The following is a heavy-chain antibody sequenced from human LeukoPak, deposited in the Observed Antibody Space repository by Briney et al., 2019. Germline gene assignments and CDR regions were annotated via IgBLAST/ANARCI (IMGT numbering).Heavy chain of an antibody. CDR2: ITLYNGNT. CDR1: GYAFTYCS. D-gene: IGHD6-13*01. CDR3: ARGMMYWAPRAQYSSSARTEYFQH. J-gene: IGHJ1*01. V-gene: IGHV1-68*01. Sequence: ASVKVSCKASGYAFTYCSLHWLQQAPGQGLERMRWITLYNGNTNYAKKFQGRVTITRDMSLRTAYIELSSLRSEDTAVYYCARGMMYWAPRAQYSSSARTEYFQHWGQGTLVTVSS.